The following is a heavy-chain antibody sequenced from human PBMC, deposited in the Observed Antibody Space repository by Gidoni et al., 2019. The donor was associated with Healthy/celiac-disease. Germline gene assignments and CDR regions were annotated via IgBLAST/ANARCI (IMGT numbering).Heavy chain of an antibody. CDR3: AKDGVHYYDSSGYIFDY. D-gene: IGHD3-22*01. V-gene: IGHV3-9*01. J-gene: IGHJ4*02. CDR2: MSWNSGSI. CDR1: GFTFDDYA. Sequence: EVQLLESGGGLVQPGRSLSLSCAASGFTFDDYAMHWVRQAPGKGLEGGSGMSWNSGSIGYADSVKGRFTISRDNAKNSLYLQMNSMRAEDTALYYCAKDGVHYYDSSGYIFDYWGQGTLVTVSS.